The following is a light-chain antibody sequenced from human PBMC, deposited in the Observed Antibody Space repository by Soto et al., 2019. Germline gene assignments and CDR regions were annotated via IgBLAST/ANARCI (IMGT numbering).Light chain of an antibody. CDR2: DAS. CDR3: QQSDTYPLT. V-gene: IGKV1-5*01. J-gene: IGKJ5*01. Sequence: DIQMTQSPSTLSASVGDRVTITCRASRSIGTWLAWYQHRPGKAPSLLIYDASTLRSGVPSRFSGSGSGTEFTLTISSLQADDFATYYCQQSDTYPLTFGQGTRLEIK. CDR1: RSIGTW.